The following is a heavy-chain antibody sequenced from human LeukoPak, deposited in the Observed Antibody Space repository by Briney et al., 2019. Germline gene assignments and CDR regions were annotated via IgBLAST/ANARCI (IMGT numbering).Heavy chain of an antibody. V-gene: IGHV3-74*01. Sequence: GGSLRLSCAASGFTFSSYWMRWVRQAPGKGLVWVSRINSDGSSTSYADSVKGRFTISRDNAKNTLYLQMNSLRAEDTAVYYCAREWDTAMVTGFDYWGQGTLVTVSS. CDR2: INSDGSST. CDR3: AREWDTAMVTGFDY. CDR1: GFTFSSYW. J-gene: IGHJ4*02. D-gene: IGHD5-18*01.